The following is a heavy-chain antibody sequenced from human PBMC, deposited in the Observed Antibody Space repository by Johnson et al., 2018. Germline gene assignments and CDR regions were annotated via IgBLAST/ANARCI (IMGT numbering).Heavy chain of an antibody. CDR3: GSMTYYMDV. CDR1: GGSFSDYY. Sequence: QVQLQQWGAGLLKPSETLSLTCAVYGGSFSDYYWSWIRQPPGKGLEWIGEINHSGSTNYNPSLKSRVTISVDTSKNQFSLKMSSVTAADTAVYYCGSMTYYMDVGGKGTTVTVSS. CDR2: INHSGST. J-gene: IGHJ6*03. V-gene: IGHV4-34*01.